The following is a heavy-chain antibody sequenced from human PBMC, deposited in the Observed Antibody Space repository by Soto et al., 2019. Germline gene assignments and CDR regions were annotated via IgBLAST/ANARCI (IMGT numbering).Heavy chain of an antibody. CDR2: ISSSGSTI. Sequence: QVQLVESGGGLVKPGGSLRLSCAASGFTFSDYYMSWIRQAPGKGLEWVSYISSSGSTIYYADSVKGRFTISRDNAKTSLDLQMNSLRAEDTAVYYCARLDGNSYDSSGYYYYYYGMEVWGQGTTVTVSS. V-gene: IGHV3-11*01. D-gene: IGHD3-22*01. CDR1: GFTFSDYY. CDR3: ARLDGNSYDSSGYYYYYYGMEV. J-gene: IGHJ6*02.